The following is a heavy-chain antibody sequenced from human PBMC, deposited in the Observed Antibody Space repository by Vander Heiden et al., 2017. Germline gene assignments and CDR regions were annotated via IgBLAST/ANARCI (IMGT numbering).Heavy chain of an antibody. J-gene: IGHJ5*02. V-gene: IGHV3-74*03. D-gene: IGHD2-21*02. CDR3: ARGGTAPIYDPNWFDP. CDR2: INSDGTRT. Sequence: VQLVESGGGLAQPGGSLRLSCAASGFTVTTSWRHWVHQAAGEGLVWLSRINSDGTRTTNRDSVKGRFTISRDNARNTLYLQMNSLRVEDTAVYFCARGGTAPIYDPNWFDPWGQGTLLTVSS. CDR1: GFTVTTSW.